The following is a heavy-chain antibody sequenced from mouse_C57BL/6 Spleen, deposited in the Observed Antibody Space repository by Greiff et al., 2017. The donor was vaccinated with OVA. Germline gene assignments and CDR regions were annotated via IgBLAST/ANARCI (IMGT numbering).Heavy chain of an antibody. J-gene: IGHJ3*01. CDR2: IDPEDGDT. CDR3: TPYYYGSSAWFAY. Sequence: EVQLQQSGAELVRPGASVKLSCTASGFNIKDYYMHWVKQRPEQGLEWIGRIDPEDGDTEYAPKFQGKATMTAYTSSNTAYLQLSSLTSEDTAVYYCTPYYYGSSAWFAYWGQGTLVTVSA. V-gene: IGHV14-1*01. D-gene: IGHD1-1*01. CDR1: GFNIKDYY.